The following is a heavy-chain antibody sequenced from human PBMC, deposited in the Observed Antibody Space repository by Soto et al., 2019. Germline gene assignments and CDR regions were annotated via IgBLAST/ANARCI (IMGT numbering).Heavy chain of an antibody. CDR2: IWYDGSNK. CDR1: GFTFSSYG. Sequence: GGSLRLSCAASGFTFSSYGMHWVRQAPGKGLEWVAVIWYDGSNKYYADPVKGRFTISRDNSKNTLYLQMNSLRAEDTAVYYCARSGSRYSSGWATDYWGQGTLVTVSS. CDR3: ARSGSRYSSGWATDY. V-gene: IGHV3-33*01. J-gene: IGHJ4*02. D-gene: IGHD6-19*01.